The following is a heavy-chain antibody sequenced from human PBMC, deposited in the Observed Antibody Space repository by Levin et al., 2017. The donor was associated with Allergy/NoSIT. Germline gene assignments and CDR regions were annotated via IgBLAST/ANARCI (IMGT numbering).Heavy chain of an antibody. CDR1: GFSFSNYA. CDR2: ISGNGYST. V-gene: IGHV3-23*01. J-gene: IGHJ4*02. CDR3: AKASPHFDY. Sequence: GGSLRLSCAASGFSFSNYAMSWVRKAPGKGLEWVSAISGNGYSTHYADSVKGRFTISRDNSKNTLYLQMNSLRAEDTAVYYCAKASPHFDYWGQGTLVTVSS.